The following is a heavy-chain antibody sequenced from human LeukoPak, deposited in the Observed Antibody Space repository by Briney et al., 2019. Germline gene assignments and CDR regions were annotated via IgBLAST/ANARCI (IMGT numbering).Heavy chain of an antibody. D-gene: IGHD3-10*01. CDR3: AKNGHGSGSYYPRTKYYFDY. CDR1: GFTFSSYE. Sequence: GGSLRLSCAASGFTFSSYEMNWVRQAPGKGLEWVSYISSSGSTIYYADFVKGRFTISRDNSKNTLYLQMNSLRAEDTAVYYCAKNGHGSGSYYPRTKYYFDYWGQGTLVTVSS. J-gene: IGHJ4*02. V-gene: IGHV3-48*03. CDR2: ISSSGSTI.